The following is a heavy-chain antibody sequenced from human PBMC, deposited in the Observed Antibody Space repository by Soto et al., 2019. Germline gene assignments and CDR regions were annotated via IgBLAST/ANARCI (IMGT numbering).Heavy chain of an antibody. CDR3: ARDPPTGTTLEWADS. Sequence: EVQLVESGGGLVKPGGSLRLSCAASGFSFSRDSMGWVRQAPGKALEWVASISSSGSFKNYAESVKGRFTISRDNAKNSLYLLLSGLKEEDTAVYYCARDPPTGTTLEWADSWGQGTLVTVSA. CDR2: ISSSGSFK. J-gene: IGHJ4*02. D-gene: IGHD1-7*01. V-gene: IGHV3-21*01. CDR1: GFSFSRDS.